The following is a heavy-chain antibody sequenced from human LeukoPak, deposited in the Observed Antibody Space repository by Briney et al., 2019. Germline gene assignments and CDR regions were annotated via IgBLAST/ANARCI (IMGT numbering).Heavy chain of an antibody. CDR1: GFTFSSYE. J-gene: IGHJ4*02. CDR2: ISSSGSTI. V-gene: IGHV3-48*03. Sequence: PGGSLRLSCAASGFTFSSYEMNWVRQAPGKGLEWVSYISSSGSTIYYADSVKGRFTISRDNAKNSLYLQMNSLRAEDTAVYYCARFDATDPVGYWGQGTLVTVSS. D-gene: IGHD3-9*01. CDR3: ARFDATDPVGY.